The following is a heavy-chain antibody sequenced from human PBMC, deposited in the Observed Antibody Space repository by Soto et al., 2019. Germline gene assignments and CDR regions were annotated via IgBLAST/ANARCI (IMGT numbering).Heavy chain of an antibody. CDR3: SIAPPVVGYDF. CDR1: QFTFRDFW. Sequence: QLVASGGGLVRPGGSLSLSCVASQFTFRDFWIHWVRQSPGKGLVWVSRISGDWSSISYADSVEGRFTISRDNAKNTAYLQMNSLRAEDTGIYYCSIAPPVVGYDFWGKGTHVTVSS. V-gene: IGHV3-74*01. CDR2: ISGDWSSI. J-gene: IGHJ4*02. D-gene: IGHD1-26*01.